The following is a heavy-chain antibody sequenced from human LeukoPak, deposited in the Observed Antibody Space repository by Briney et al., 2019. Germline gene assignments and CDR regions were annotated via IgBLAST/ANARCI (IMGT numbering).Heavy chain of an antibody. Sequence: SETLSLTCAVYGGSFSGYYWSWIRQPPGKGLEWIGEINHSGSTNYNPSLKSRVTISVDTSKNQFSLKLSSVTAADTAVYYCARDSALPPDYWGQGTLVTVSS. J-gene: IGHJ4*02. CDR3: ARDSALPPDY. V-gene: IGHV4-34*01. CDR1: GGSFSGYY. CDR2: INHSGST. D-gene: IGHD1-14*01.